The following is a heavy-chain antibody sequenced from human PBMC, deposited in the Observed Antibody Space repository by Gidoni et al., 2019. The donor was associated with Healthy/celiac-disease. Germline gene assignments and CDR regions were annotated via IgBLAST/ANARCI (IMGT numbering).Heavy chain of an antibody. Sequence: EVQLVESGGGLVQPGGSLRLSCAASGFTFSSYDMNWVRQATGNGLEWVSAIGTAGDTYYPGSVKGRFTISRENAKNSLYLQMNSLRAGDTAVYYCARVRGSGSYAFDIWGQGTMVTVSS. CDR1: GFTFSSYD. CDR2: IGTAGDT. CDR3: ARVRGSGSYAFDI. D-gene: IGHD3-10*01. V-gene: IGHV3-13*01. J-gene: IGHJ3*02.